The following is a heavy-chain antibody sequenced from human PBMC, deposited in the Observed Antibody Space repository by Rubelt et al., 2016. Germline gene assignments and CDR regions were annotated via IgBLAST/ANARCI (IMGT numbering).Heavy chain of an antibody. V-gene: IGHV1-69*04. Sequence: EVRKPGSSVKVSCKASGVTFSSSPLSWVRQAPGQGLEWMGRIIPFLGKPNYAQKFQGRVTLTADKSTGTVYLGLSSLRSEDTAVYYCTTDEGLDSRPYWGQGTLVTVSS. D-gene: IGHD6-6*01. CDR2: IIPFLGKP. CDR3: TTDEGLDSRPY. CDR1: GVTFSSSP. J-gene: IGHJ4*02.